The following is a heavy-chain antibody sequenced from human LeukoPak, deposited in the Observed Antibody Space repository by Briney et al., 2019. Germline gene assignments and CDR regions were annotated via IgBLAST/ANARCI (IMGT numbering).Heavy chain of an antibody. CDR2: IWYDGSNK. CDR1: GFTVSSNY. Sequence: PGGSLRLSCAASGFTVSSNYMSWVRQAPGKGLEWVAVIWYDGSNKYYADSVKGRFTISRDNSKNTLYLQMNSLRAEDTAVYYCAREEIAFDIWGQGTMVTVSS. J-gene: IGHJ3*02. V-gene: IGHV3-33*08. CDR3: AREEIAFDI.